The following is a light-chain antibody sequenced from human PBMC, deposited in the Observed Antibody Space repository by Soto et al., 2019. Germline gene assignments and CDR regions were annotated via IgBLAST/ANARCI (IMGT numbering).Light chain of an antibody. Sequence: QSVLTQPPSASGTPGQRVTISCRGSTSNIGRNTVSWYQQLPGTAPKLLIYSNDQRPSGVPDRFSGSKSGTSASLAISGLQSEDEAEYYCAAWDDSLNGRGVFGTGTKVTVL. CDR2: SND. V-gene: IGLV1-44*01. J-gene: IGLJ1*01. CDR3: AAWDDSLNGRGV. CDR1: TSNIGRNT.